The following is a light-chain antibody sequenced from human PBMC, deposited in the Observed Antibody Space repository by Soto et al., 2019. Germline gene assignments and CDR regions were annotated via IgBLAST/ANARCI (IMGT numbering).Light chain of an antibody. Sequence: DIPMTQSPSSLSASVGDRVTITCRASQSISSYLNWYQQKPGKAPKLLIYAASSLQSGVPSRFSGSGSGTDFTLTISSVQPEDFATYYCQQSYSTPPYTFGQGTKLEIK. V-gene: IGKV1-39*01. CDR1: QSISSY. J-gene: IGKJ2*01. CDR3: QQSYSTPPYT. CDR2: AAS.